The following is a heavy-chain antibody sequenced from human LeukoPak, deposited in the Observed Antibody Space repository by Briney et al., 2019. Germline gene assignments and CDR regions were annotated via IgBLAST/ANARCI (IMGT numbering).Heavy chain of an antibody. CDR2: MYYGGST. D-gene: IGHD3-3*01. CDR1: GGSSSGYY. Sequence: PSETLSLTCAVYGGSSSGYYWSCIRQPPGKGLEWIGSMYYGGSTYDNPSLKSRVTVSVDTSKNQFSLKLSSVTAADTAVYYCVRHFSYYDFWSGFDPWGQGTLVTVSS. V-gene: IGHV4-34*01. CDR3: VRHFSYYDFWSGFDP. J-gene: IGHJ5*02.